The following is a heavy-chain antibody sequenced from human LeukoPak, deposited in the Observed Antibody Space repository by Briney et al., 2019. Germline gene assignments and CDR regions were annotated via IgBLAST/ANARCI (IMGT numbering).Heavy chain of an antibody. V-gene: IGHV1-2*02. D-gene: IGHD6-13*01. CDR3: ARGRNIAVGGTSLVAH. CDR2: INPNNGDT. Sequence: ASVKVSCKASGYTFTDYYMHWVRQAPGQGLEWMGWINPNNGDTSYAQKFQGRVIMTRDTSISTAYMELSSLRSDDTAVYYCARGRNIAVGGTSLVAHWGQGTLVTVSS. CDR1: GYTFTDYY. J-gene: IGHJ4*02.